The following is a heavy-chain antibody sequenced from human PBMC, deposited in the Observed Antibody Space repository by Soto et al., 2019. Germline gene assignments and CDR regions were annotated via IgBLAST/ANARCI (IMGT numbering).Heavy chain of an antibody. D-gene: IGHD1-26*01. Sequence: SVKVSCKASGFTFASSAVQWVRQARGQRLEWIGWIAVGSGNTNYAQKFQERVTITRDMSTSTAYMELSSLRSEDTAVYYCAAVSRSYSDAFDIWGQGTMVTVSS. CDR3: AAVSRSYSDAFDI. V-gene: IGHV1-58*01. CDR1: GFTFASSA. CDR2: IAVGSGNT. J-gene: IGHJ3*02.